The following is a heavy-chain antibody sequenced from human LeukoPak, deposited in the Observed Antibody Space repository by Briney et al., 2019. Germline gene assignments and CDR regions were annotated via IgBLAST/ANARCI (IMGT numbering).Heavy chain of an antibody. Sequence: GGSLRLSCAASGFTFSSYGMHWVRQAPGKGLEWVAFIRYDGSNKYYADSVKGRFTISRDNSKNTLYLQMNSLRAEDTAVYYCAKPPMTSYLYFNYWGQGTLVTVSS. V-gene: IGHV3-30*02. CDR3: AKPPMTSYLYFNY. CDR1: GFTFSSYG. D-gene: IGHD1-26*01. CDR2: IRYDGSNK. J-gene: IGHJ4*02.